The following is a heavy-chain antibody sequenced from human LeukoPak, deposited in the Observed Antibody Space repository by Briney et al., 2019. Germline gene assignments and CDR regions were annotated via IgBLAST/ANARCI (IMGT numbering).Heavy chain of an antibody. Sequence: PSETLCLTCADSGYSISSSYYWGWIRQPPEKGLEWIGSIYHSGSTYYNPSFKSRVTISVDTSRNQFSLKLRSVTAADTAVYYCARGVTSISRGSYGYWGQGTLVTVSS. D-gene: IGHD3-16*01. CDR3: ARGVTSISRGSYGY. J-gene: IGHJ4*02. V-gene: IGHV4-38-2*01. CDR2: IYHSGST. CDR1: GYSISSSYY.